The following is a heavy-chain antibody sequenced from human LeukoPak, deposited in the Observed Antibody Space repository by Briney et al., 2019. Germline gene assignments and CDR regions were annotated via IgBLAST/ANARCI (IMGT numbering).Heavy chain of an antibody. Sequence: SETLSLTCTVSGGSISSYYWSWLRQPPGKGLEWIGYIYYSGSTNYNPSLKSRVTISVDTSKNQFSLKLSSVTAADTAVYYCAGLYYYDSSGYVHWGQGTLVTVSS. D-gene: IGHD3-22*01. V-gene: IGHV4-59*01. CDR3: AGLYYYDSSGYVH. CDR1: GGSISSYY. J-gene: IGHJ4*02. CDR2: IYYSGST.